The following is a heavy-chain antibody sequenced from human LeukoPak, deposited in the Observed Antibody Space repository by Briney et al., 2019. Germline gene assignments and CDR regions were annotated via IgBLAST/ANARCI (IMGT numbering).Heavy chain of an antibody. D-gene: IGHD1-7*01. CDR3: ATSITETTYAFDI. CDR1: GGSFSSYY. Sequence: SETLSLTCAVYGGSFSSYYWSRIRQPPGKGLEWIGYIYYSGSTNYNPSLKSRVTISVDTSKNQFSLKLSSVTAADTAVYYCATSITETTYAFDIWGQGTMVTVSS. V-gene: IGHV4-59*01. J-gene: IGHJ3*02. CDR2: IYYSGST.